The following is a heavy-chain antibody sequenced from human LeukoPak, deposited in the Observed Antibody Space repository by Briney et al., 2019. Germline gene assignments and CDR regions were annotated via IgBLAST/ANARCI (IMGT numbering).Heavy chain of an antibody. D-gene: IGHD2-2*01. CDR3: ARCGPSTTSCYDFDY. Sequence: PSETLSLTCTVSGGSISSYYWTWIRQPAGKGLEWIGRIHTSGRTDYNPFLKSRVTMSVDTPKNQFSLKLSSVTAADTAVYYCARCGPSTTSCYDFDYWGQGTLVTVSS. J-gene: IGHJ4*02. V-gene: IGHV4-4*07. CDR1: GGSISSYY. CDR2: IHTSGRT.